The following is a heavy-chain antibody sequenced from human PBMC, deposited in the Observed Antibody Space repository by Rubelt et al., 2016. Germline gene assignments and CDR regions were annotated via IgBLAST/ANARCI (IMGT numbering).Heavy chain of an antibody. Sequence: GGSLRLSCAASGLTFSIYAMNWVRQAPGKGLEWVSVVSGSGGITYYADSVKGRCTISRDNSKNTLYLQMNSLRAEDTAVYYCAREDGGPGRYFDMDVWGQGTTVTVSS. V-gene: IGHV3-23*01. D-gene: IGHD4-23*01. CDR1: GLTFSIYA. CDR3: AREDGGPGRYFDMDV. J-gene: IGHJ6*02. CDR2: VSGSGGIT.